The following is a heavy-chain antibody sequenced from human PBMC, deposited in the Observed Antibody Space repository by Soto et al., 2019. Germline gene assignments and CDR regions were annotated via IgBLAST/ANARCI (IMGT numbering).Heavy chain of an antibody. Sequence: SETLSLTCAVYGGSFSGYYWTWIRQPPGKGLEWIGYIHYSGSTNYNPSLKSRFTISVDTSKNQFSLKLSSVTAADTAVYYCARDRYYDSSGYYDYYYYGMDVWGQGTTVTV. V-gene: IGHV4-34*09. J-gene: IGHJ6*02. CDR1: GGSFSGYY. CDR3: ARDRYYDSSGYYDYYYYGMDV. D-gene: IGHD3-22*01. CDR2: IHYSGST.